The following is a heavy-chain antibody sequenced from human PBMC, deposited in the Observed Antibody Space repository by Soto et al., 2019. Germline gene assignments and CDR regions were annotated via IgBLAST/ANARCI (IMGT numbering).Heavy chain of an antibody. CDR1: GGSFSGYY. V-gene: IGHV4-34*01. CDR2: INHSGST. D-gene: IGHD3-10*01. J-gene: IGHJ6*02. Sequence: PSETLSLTCAFYGGSFSGYYWSWIRQPPGKGLEWIGEINHSGSTNYNPSLKSRVTISVDTSKNQFSLKLSSVTAADTAVYYCARGRYGSGSYYIFPKPDYYYYGMDVWGQGSTVT. CDR3: ARGRYGSGSYYIFPKPDYYYYGMDV.